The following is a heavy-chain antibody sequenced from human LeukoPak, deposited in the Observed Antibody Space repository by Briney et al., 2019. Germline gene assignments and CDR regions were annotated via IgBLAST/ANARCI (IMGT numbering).Heavy chain of an antibody. CDR3: AGERSSIYCSSTSCPWYFDY. J-gene: IGHJ4*02. V-gene: IGHV3-21*01. CDR1: GFTFSSYS. CDR2: ISSSSSYV. Sequence: GGSLGLSCAASGFTFSSYSMNWVRQAPGKGLEWVSSISSSSSYVYYADSVKGRFTISRDNAKNSLYLQMNSLRAEDTAVHYCAGERSSIYCSSTSCPWYFDYWGQGTLVTVSS. D-gene: IGHD2-2*01.